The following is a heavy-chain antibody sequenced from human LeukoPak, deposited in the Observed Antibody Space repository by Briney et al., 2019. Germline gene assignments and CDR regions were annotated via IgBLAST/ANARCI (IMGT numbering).Heavy chain of an antibody. CDR2: IHYSGST. Sequence: ASETLSLTCTVSGGSISSYYWSWIRQPPGKGLEWIGYIHYSGSTNYNPSLKSRVTISVDTSKNQFSLKLSSVTAADTAVYYCARTTEGGYTYGYFYYYYMDVWGKGTTVTISS. CDR1: GGSISSYY. CDR3: ARTTEGGYTYGYFYYYYMDV. V-gene: IGHV4-59*01. J-gene: IGHJ6*03. D-gene: IGHD5-18*01.